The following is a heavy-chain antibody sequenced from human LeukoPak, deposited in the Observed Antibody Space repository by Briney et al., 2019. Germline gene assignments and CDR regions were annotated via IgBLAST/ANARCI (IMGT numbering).Heavy chain of an antibody. CDR1: GFTFSSYW. CDR2: IKQDGSEK. Sequence: GGSLRLSCAASGFTFSSYWMSWVRQAPGKGLEWVANIKQDGSEKYYVDSVKGRFTISRDNAKNSLYLQMNSLRAEDTAVYYCARVRGYDILTGYYSPYFDYRGQGTLVTVSS. J-gene: IGHJ4*02. V-gene: IGHV3-7*01. D-gene: IGHD3-9*01. CDR3: ARVRGYDILTGYYSPYFDY.